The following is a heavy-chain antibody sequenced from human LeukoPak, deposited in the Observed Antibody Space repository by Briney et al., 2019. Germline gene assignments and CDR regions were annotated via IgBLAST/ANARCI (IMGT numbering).Heavy chain of an antibody. J-gene: IGHJ3*02. CDR1: GFSFSNYW. D-gene: IGHD1-1*01. CDR3: ARDPTTSQGSDAFDI. CDR2: IKPDGTEK. Sequence: PGGSLRLSCAASGFSFSNYWMGWVRQAPGKGLEWVANIKPDGTEKYYEDSVKGRFIISRDNAKNSLNLQMGSLRAEDTAVYYCARDPTTSQGSDAFDIWGQGTRVTVSS. V-gene: IGHV3-7*01.